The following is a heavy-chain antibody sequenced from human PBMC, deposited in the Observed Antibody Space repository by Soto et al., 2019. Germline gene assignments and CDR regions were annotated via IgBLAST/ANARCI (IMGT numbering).Heavy chain of an antibody. J-gene: IGHJ3*01. D-gene: IGHD3-3*01. Sequence: PGGSLRLSCAASGLSVTDTYMSWVRQAPGKGLEWVSVVYIDGTTNYTDSVKGRFTISGDNSRNTVYLQMNSLRAEDTAMYYCAREPLWSGPLPLDAFDVWGQGTKVTVSS. CDR1: GLSVTDTY. CDR2: VYIDGTT. V-gene: IGHV3-53*01. CDR3: AREPLWSGPLPLDAFDV.